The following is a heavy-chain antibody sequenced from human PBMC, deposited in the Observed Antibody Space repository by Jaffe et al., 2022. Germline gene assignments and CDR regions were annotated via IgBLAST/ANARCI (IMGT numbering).Heavy chain of an antibody. V-gene: IGHV3-48*03. Sequence: EVQLVESGGDLVQPGGSLRLSCAASGFTFSSYEMNWVRQAPGKGLEWVSYMSSSGRTIHYADSVKGRFTISRDNAENSLYLQMNSLRAEDTAVYYCARTRAMVPFDNWGQGTLVTVSS. CDR3: ARTRAMVPFDN. CDR1: GFTFSSYE. J-gene: IGHJ4*02. D-gene: IGHD5-18*01. CDR2: MSSSGRTI.